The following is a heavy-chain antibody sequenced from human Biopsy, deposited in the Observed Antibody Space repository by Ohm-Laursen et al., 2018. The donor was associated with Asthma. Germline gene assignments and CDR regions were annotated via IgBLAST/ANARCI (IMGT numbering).Heavy chain of an antibody. D-gene: IGHD4-17*01. CDR1: GGSINIGDYY. Sequence: SETLSLTCTVSGGSINIGDYYWSWIRQHPVKGLEWLGYIYYSGSTSYNPSLKSRVSISLDTSKNQFSLSLTSVTAADTAVYYCARTTYGDDGFDPWGQGTLVTVSS. CDR2: IYYSGST. V-gene: IGHV4-31*03. J-gene: IGHJ5*02. CDR3: ARTTYGDDGFDP.